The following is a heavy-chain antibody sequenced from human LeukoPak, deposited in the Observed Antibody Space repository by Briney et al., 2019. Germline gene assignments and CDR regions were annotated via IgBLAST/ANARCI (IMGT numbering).Heavy chain of an antibody. CDR3: ARGQIAAAGTNDY. Sequence: ASVKVSCKASGYTFTSYDINWVRQATGQGLEWMGWMNPNSGNTGYAQKFQGRVTMTRNTSISTAYMELSSLRSEDTAVYYCARGQIAAAGTNDYWSQGTLVTVSS. J-gene: IGHJ4*02. CDR2: MNPNSGNT. V-gene: IGHV1-8*01. D-gene: IGHD6-13*01. CDR1: GYTFTSYD.